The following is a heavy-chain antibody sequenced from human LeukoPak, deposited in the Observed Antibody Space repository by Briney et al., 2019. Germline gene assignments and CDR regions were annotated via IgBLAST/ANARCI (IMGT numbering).Heavy chain of an antibody. CDR2: INHSGST. D-gene: IGHD5-12*01. J-gene: IGHJ4*02. CDR3: ARDLARSY. Sequence: SETLSLTCAVYGGSFSGYYWSWIRQPPGKGLEWIGEINHSGSTNYNPSLKSRVTISVDTSKNQFSLKLSSVTAADTAVYYCARDLARSYWGQGTLVTVSS. CDR1: GGSFSGYY. V-gene: IGHV4-34*01.